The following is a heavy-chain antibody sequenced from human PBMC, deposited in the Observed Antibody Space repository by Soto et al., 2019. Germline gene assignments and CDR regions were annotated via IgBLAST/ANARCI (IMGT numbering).Heavy chain of an antibody. V-gene: IGHV3-7*05. D-gene: IGHD3-16*01. CDR1: GFTFSSYW. J-gene: IGHJ6*02. CDR2: IKQDGSEK. CDR3: ARVPGGYYYGMDV. Sequence: EVQLVESGGGLVQPGGSLRLSCAASGFTFSSYWMSWVRQAPGKGLEWVANIKQDGSEKYYVDSVKGRFTISRDNAKNSLYLQMNSLRAEDTAVYYCARVPGGYYYGMDVWGQGTTVTVSS.